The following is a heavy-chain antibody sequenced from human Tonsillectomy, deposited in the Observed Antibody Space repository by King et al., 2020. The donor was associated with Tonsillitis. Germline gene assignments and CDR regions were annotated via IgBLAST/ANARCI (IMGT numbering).Heavy chain of an antibody. V-gene: IGHV4-38-2*01. CDR3: AQSGLYSGYDLGKYYFDY. CDR1: GTSISSGDY. CDR2: IYHSGST. J-gene: IGHJ4*02. Sequence: VQLQESGPGLVKPSETLSLTCAVSGTSISSGDYWGWIRQPPGKGLEWIGSIYHSGSTYYNPSLKSRVTISVDTSKNQFSLKLRSVTATDTAVYYCAQSGLYSGYDLGKYYFDYWGQGTLVTVSS. D-gene: IGHD5-12*01.